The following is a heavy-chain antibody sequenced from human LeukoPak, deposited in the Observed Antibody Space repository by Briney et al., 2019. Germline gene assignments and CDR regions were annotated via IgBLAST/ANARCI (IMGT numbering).Heavy chain of an antibody. J-gene: IGHJ4*02. V-gene: IGHV3-21*01. CDR1: GFTFSSYT. CDR2: IPDNGAYS. D-gene: IGHD6-13*01. CDR3: VRGDSRDY. Sequence: PGGSLRLSCAASGFTFSSYTMNWVHQAPGTGLEWVSSIPDNGAYSHHADSVKGRFTISRDNARNSLYLDMHNLGAEDTAVYYCVRGDSRDYWGQGTLVTVSS.